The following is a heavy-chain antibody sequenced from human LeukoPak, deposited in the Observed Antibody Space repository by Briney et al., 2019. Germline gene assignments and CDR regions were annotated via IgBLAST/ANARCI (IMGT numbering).Heavy chain of an antibody. CDR3: AREGSTSGTNWFDP. CDR1: GGSISSGSNY. Sequence: SETLSLTCTVSGGSISSGSNYWSWIRQPAGKGLEWVGRIYTSGSTNYNPSLKSRVTISVDTSKNQFSLKLSSVTAADTAVYYCAREGSTSGTNWFDPWGQGTLVTVSS. V-gene: IGHV4-61*02. J-gene: IGHJ5*02. D-gene: IGHD3-10*01. CDR2: IYTSGST.